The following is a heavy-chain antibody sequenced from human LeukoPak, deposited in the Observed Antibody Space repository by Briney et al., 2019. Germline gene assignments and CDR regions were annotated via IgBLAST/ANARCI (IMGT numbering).Heavy chain of an antibody. CDR3: ARDHLEYSFDY. CDR2: INQDASET. CDR1: GFTFSSYW. V-gene: IGHV3-7*04. Sequence: PGGSLRLSCAASGFTFSSYWMSWVRQAPGTGLEWVANINQDASETYYVDSVKGRFTISRGNAKNSAYLQMNSLRADDTAVYYCARDHLEYSFDYWGQGTLVTVSS. J-gene: IGHJ4*02.